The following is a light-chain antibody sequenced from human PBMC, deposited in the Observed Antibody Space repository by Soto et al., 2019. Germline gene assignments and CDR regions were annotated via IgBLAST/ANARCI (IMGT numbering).Light chain of an antibody. CDR2: GAS. CDR3: EQYDDSPRT. Sequence: EIVLTQYKATLSLSPGERSTLSCRASQSVSSYLAWYQQKPGQXPRXXIYGASSRATGIPDRFSGSGSGTDGTLTISRLEPEDGSMYYGEQYDDSPRTFGQGTKVDIK. CDR1: QSVSSY. V-gene: IGKV3-20*01. J-gene: IGKJ1*01.